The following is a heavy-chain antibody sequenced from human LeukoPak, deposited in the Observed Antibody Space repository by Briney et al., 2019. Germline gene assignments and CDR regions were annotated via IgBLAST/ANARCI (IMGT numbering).Heavy chain of an antibody. Sequence: SETLSLICTVSGGSISSHYWSWIRQPPGKGLEWIGYIYYSGSTNYNPSLKSRVTISVDTSKNQFSLKLSSVTAADTAVYYCARVKSYEFDYWGQGTLVTVSS. J-gene: IGHJ4*02. CDR1: GGSISSHY. D-gene: IGHD3-16*02. V-gene: IGHV4-59*11. CDR3: ARVKSYEFDY. CDR2: IYYSGST.